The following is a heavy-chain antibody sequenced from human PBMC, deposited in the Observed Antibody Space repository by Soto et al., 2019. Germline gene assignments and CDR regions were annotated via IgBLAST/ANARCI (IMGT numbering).Heavy chain of an antibody. D-gene: IGHD6-19*01. CDR2: IWYDGSNE. CDR3: ARDDIPGRAVATYGMDV. Sequence: GGSLRLSCAASGFIFSNFGMRWVRLAPGKGLEWVAVIWYDGSNEYYADSVKGRFTISKDNSKNTLYLQMNSLRAEDTAVYYCARDDIPGRAVATYGMDVWGQGTTVTVSS. J-gene: IGHJ6*02. CDR1: GFIFSNFG. V-gene: IGHV3-33*01.